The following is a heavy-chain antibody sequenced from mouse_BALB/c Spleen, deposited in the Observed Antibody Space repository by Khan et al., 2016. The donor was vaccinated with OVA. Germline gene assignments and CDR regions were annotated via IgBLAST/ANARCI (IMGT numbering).Heavy chain of an antibody. V-gene: IGHV1-4*01. J-gene: IGHJ4*01. CDR2: IIPSTVYT. CDR1: GYTFTSYT. CDR3: ARDFHYCGSRGAMDN. Sequence: QVQLQQSGAELARPGASVKMSCKASGYTFTSYTMHWVKQRPGQGLEWIGYIIPSTVYTNYNQKFKDKATLTADKSSSTAYMQLSSLTSEDSAVYYCARDFHYCGSRGAMDNWGQGTSVTVSS. D-gene: IGHD1-1*01.